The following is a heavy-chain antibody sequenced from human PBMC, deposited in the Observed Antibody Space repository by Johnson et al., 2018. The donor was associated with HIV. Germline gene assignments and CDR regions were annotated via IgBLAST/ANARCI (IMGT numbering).Heavy chain of an antibody. CDR1: GFTFSSYW. J-gene: IGHJ3*02. D-gene: IGHD3-22*01. Sequence: VQLVESGGGLVQPGGSLRLSCAASGFTFSSYWMHWIRQAPGKGLEWVSYISSSDSTIYYADSVKGRFTISRDNSKNTLYLQMNSLRAEDTAVYYCARGGSSGYYIFRAFDIWGQGTMVTVSS. V-gene: IGHV3-48*01. CDR3: ARGGSSGYYIFRAFDI. CDR2: ISSSDSTI.